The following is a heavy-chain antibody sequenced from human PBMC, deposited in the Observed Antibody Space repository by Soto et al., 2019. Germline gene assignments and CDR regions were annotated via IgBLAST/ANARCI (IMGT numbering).Heavy chain of an antibody. CDR1: GFTFSNYG. D-gene: IGHD3-22*01. Sequence: PGGSLRLSCAASGFTFSNYGMDWVRQAPGKGMAWVAAVVYDGSKKYYADSVKGRFTVSRDNYKNTLFLEMNALRAEDTAVYYCARDRGYRRYFDSSGFWADSWGQGTLVTVSS. CDR2: VVYDGSKK. V-gene: IGHV3-33*08. CDR3: ARDRGYRRYFDSSGFWADS. J-gene: IGHJ4*02.